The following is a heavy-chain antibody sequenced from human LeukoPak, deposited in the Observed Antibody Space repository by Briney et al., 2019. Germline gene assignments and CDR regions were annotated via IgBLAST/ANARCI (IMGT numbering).Heavy chain of an antibody. CDR1: GFPLSRYA. J-gene: IGHJ4*02. D-gene: IGHD1-26*01. CDR2: ISYDGSNK. Sequence: GGSLRLSCAASGFPLSRYAMHWVRQAPGKGLEWVAVISYDGSNKYYADSVKGRFTISRDNSKNTLYLQMNSLRAEDTAVYYCARERSGTPDYWGQGTLVTVSS. V-gene: IGHV3-30-3*01. CDR3: ARERSGTPDY.